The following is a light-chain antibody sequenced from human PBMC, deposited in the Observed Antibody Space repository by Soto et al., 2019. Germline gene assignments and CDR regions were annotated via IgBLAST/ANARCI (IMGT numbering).Light chain of an antibody. Sequence: IVLTQSPATLSLSPWERATLSCRASQSVSSSYLAWYQQKPGQAPRLLIYGASSRATGIPDRFSGSGSGTDFTLTISRLEPEDFAVYYCQQHGSSPITFGQGTRLEIK. CDR1: QSVSSSY. J-gene: IGKJ5*01. V-gene: IGKV3-20*01. CDR2: GAS. CDR3: QQHGSSPIT.